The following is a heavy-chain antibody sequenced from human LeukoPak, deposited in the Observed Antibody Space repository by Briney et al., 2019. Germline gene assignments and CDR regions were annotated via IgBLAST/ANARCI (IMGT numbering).Heavy chain of an antibody. Sequence: SETLSLTCTVSGGSISSYYWSWIRQPPGKGLEWIGYIYYSGSTNYNPSLKSRVTISVDTSKNQFSLKLSSVTAADTAVYYCARALKKGYGNYYFDYWARNLVTVSS. CDR1: GGSISSYY. D-gene: IGHD5-18*01. CDR3: ARALKKGYGNYYFDY. CDR2: IYYSGST. V-gene: IGHV4-59*01. J-gene: IGHJ4*01.